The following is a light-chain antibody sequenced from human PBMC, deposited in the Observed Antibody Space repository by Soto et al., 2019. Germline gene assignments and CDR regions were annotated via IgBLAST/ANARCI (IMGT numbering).Light chain of an antibody. CDR3: QQYNNYSWT. V-gene: IGKV1-5*01. CDR1: QRISTW. Sequence: DIQLTHSTSTLSASVVDIFTITCRASQRISTWLAWYQQKPGKAPTLLIYDASSLQGGVPSRFSGSGSGTEFTLTISSLQPDDFATYYCQQYNNYSWTFGQGTKVDI. CDR2: DAS. J-gene: IGKJ1*01.